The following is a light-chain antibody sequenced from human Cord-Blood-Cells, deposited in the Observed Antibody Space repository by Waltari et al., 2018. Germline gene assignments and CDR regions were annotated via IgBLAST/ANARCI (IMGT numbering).Light chain of an antibody. Sequence: QSALTQPASVSGSPGQSITNSCTGTSSDVGLYNLFLWYQQHPGKAPILMIYDVSKRPSGVSNRFSGSKSGNTASLTISGLQAEYDADYYCCSYAGSSTYVVFGGGTKLTVL. CDR2: DVS. CDR1: SSDVGLYNL. J-gene: IGLJ2*01. CDR3: CSYAGSSTYVV. V-gene: IGLV2-23*02.